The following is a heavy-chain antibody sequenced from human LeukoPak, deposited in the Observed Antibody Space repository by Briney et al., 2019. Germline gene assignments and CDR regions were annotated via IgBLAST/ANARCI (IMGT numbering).Heavy chain of an antibody. CDR1: GFTFSSYE. V-gene: IGHV3-20*04. Sequence: GGSLRLSCAASGFTFSSYEMSWVRQAPGKGLEWVSGINWNGGSTGYADSVKGRFTISRDNAKNSLYLQMSSLRAEDTALYYCARDSDLNYGSGSYDYWGQGTLVTVSS. J-gene: IGHJ4*02. CDR2: INWNGGST. D-gene: IGHD3-10*01. CDR3: ARDSDLNYGSGSYDY.